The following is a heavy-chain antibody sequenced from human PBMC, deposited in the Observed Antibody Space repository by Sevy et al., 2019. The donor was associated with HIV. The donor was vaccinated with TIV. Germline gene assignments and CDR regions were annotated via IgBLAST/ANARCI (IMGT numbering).Heavy chain of an antibody. CDR3: ARVCASGGGYFDY. D-gene: IGHD2-15*01. Sequence: ATVKVSCKASGYTFTGYYMHWVGQAPGQGLEWMGWINPNSGGTNYAQKFQGRVTMTRDTSISTAYMELSRLRSDDTAVYYCARVCASGGGYFDYWGQGTLVTVSS. V-gene: IGHV1-2*02. J-gene: IGHJ4*02. CDR1: GYTFTGYY. CDR2: INPNSGGT.